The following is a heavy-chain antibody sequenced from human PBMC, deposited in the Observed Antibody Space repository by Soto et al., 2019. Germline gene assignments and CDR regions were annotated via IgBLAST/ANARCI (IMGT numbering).Heavy chain of an antibody. J-gene: IGHJ4*02. D-gene: IGHD6-6*01. CDR1: GFTFSSYG. Sequence: QVQLVESGGGVVQPGRSLRLSCAASGFTFSSYGMHWVRQAPGKGLEWVAVIWYDGSNKYYADSVKGRFTISRDNSKNTLNLLMTSVSAEETVVYYCAIWSIAAGDYCGQGALGTVSS. CDR2: IWYDGSNK. CDR3: AIWSIAAGDY. V-gene: IGHV3-33*01.